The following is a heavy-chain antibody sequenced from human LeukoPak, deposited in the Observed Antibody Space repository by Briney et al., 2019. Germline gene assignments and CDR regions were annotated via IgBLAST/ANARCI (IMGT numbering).Heavy chain of an antibody. D-gene: IGHD3-3*01. J-gene: IGHJ4*02. Sequence: GASVKVSCKVSGYTLTELSMHWVRQAPGKGLEWMGGFDPEDGETIYAQKFQGSVTMTEDTSTDTAYMELSSLRSDDTAVYYCATPRDDFWNGFYADWGQGTLVTVSS. CDR2: FDPEDGET. CDR1: GYTLTELS. V-gene: IGHV1-24*01. CDR3: ATPRDDFWNGFYAD.